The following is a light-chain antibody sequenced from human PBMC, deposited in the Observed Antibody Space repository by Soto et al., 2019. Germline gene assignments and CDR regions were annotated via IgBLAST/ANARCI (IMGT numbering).Light chain of an antibody. V-gene: IGLV2-14*01. Sequence: QSALTQPASVSGSPGQSITISCTGTSSDVGGYNYVSWYQQHPGKAPKLMIYEVGNRPSGVSNRFSGPKSGNTASLTISGLQAEDEADYYCSSYTSSSTRVFGGGTKLTVL. J-gene: IGLJ3*02. CDR3: SSYTSSSTRV. CDR2: EVG. CDR1: SSDVGGYNY.